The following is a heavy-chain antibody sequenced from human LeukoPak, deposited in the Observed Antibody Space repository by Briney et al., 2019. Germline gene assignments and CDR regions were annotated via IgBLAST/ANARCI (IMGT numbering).Heavy chain of an antibody. CDR2: INPSSGGT. J-gene: IGHJ5*02. CDR1: GYTFTSYG. Sequence: ASVKVSCKASGYTFTSYGISWVRQARGQGLEGMGWINPSSGGTHYAQKFPGRATMTRDTSFSTAYMELSRLRSDDTAVYYCARDSHDWNYSGFDPWGQGTLVTVSS. CDR3: ARDSHDWNYSGFDP. D-gene: IGHD1-7*01. V-gene: IGHV1-2*02.